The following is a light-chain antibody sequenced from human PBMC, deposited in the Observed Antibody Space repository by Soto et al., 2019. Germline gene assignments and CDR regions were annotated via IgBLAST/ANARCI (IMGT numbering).Light chain of an antibody. CDR1: RSVSSY. Sequence: EIVLTQSPATLSLSPGESATLSCRASRSVSSYLAWYQQKPGQAPRLLMYGASGRATVIPDRFSGSGSETDFTLTISGLEPEDFAVYYCQQYGGSRTFGQGTKVDI. CDR2: GAS. J-gene: IGKJ1*01. CDR3: QQYGGSRT. V-gene: IGKV3-20*01.